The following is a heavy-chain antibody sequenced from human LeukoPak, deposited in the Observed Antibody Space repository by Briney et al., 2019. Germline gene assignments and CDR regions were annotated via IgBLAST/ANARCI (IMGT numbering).Heavy chain of an antibody. CDR2: IYSGGST. CDR3: ARDRNWGSFDY. V-gene: IGHV3-66*01. J-gene: IGHJ4*02. CDR1: GFTVSSNY. D-gene: IGHD7-27*01. Sequence: TGGSLRLSCAASGFTVSSNYMSWVRQAPGKGLEWVSVIYSGGSTYYADSVKGRFTISRDNSKNTLYLQMNSLRAEDTAVYYCARDRNWGSFDYWGQGTLVTVSS.